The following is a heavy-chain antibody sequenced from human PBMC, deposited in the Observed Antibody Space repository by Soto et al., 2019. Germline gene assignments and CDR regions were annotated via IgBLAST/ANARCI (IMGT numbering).Heavy chain of an antibody. CDR2: ISHSSNI. D-gene: IGHD2-15*01. CDR3: ATGGYCSRGSCSDVFYYYAMGV. Sequence: LRLSCAASGFTFSSYTMNSVRQAPWKGLEWVSYISHSSNIYYADSVKGRFTISRDNAKNSLYLEMDSLRPEDSAVYYCATGGYCSRGSCSDVFYYYAMGVWGQGTTVTVS. CDR1: GFTFSSYT. V-gene: IGHV3-48*01. J-gene: IGHJ6*02.